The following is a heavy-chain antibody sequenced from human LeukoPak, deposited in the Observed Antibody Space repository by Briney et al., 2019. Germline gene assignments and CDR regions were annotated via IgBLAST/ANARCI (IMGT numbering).Heavy chain of an antibody. J-gene: IGHJ4*02. CDR2: IWYDGSNK. Sequence: GGSLRLSCAASGFTFSSYGTHWVRQALGKGLEWVAVIWYDGSNKYYADSVKGRFTISRDNSKNTLYLQMNSLRAEDTAVYYCARDILAYCGGDCYPAFGYWGQGTLVTVSS. CDR3: ARDILAYCGGDCYPAFGY. CDR1: GFTFSSYG. D-gene: IGHD2-21*02. V-gene: IGHV3-33*01.